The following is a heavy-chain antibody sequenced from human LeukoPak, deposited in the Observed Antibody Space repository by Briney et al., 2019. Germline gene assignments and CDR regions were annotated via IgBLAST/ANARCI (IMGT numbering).Heavy chain of an antibody. CDR1: GFTFSDYY. Sequence: PGGSLRLSCAASGFTFSDYYMNWIRQAPGKGLEWVSYISSSGSTLYYADSVKGRFTISRDNAKNSLYLQMISLRAEDTAIYYCARERTPKHYYGSGTYYRYFDYWGQGTLVTVSS. CDR3: ARERTPKHYYGSGTYYRYFDY. CDR2: ISSSGSTL. D-gene: IGHD3-10*01. J-gene: IGHJ4*02. V-gene: IGHV3-11*04.